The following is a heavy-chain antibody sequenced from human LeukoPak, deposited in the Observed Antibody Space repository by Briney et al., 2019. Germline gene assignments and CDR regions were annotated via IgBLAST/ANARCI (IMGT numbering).Heavy chain of an antibody. Sequence: SETLSLTCTVSGGSISSSSYYWGWIRQPPGKGLEWIGSIYYSGSTYYNPSLKSRVTISVDTSKNQFSLKLSSVTAADTAVYYCARHANYYDSSGLFDYWGQGTLVTVSS. CDR2: IYYSGST. D-gene: IGHD3-22*01. V-gene: IGHV4-39*01. CDR1: GGSISSSSYY. CDR3: ARHANYYDSSGLFDY. J-gene: IGHJ4*02.